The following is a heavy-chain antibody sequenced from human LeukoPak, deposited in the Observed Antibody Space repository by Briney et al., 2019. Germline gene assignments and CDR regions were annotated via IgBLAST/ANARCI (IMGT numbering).Heavy chain of an antibody. Sequence: PGEPRKISCKGSGYSFTSYWIGCVRQLPGKALYWMGIIYTGDADNRYSPSFQGQVTISVDKSISTAYLQWSSLKASDTAVYYCARLQRDGYNSLGSYNLDYWGQGTLVTVSS. CDR2: IYTGDADN. J-gene: IGHJ4*02. CDR1: GYSFTSYW. V-gene: IGHV5-51*01. D-gene: IGHD5-24*01. CDR3: ARLQRDGYNSLGSYNLDY.